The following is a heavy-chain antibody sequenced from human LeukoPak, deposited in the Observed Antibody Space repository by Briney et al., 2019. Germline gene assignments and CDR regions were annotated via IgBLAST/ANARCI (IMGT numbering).Heavy chain of an antibody. CDR2: ISSSSSSYI. V-gene: IGHV3-21*01. J-gene: IGHJ4*02. CDR1: GFTFSSYS. D-gene: IGHD3-9*01. CDR3: ARGDILTGYYSKGVDY. Sequence: GGSLRLSCAASGFTFSSYSMNWVRQAPGKGLEWVSSISSSSSSYIYYADSVKGRFTISRDNAKNSLYLQMNSLRAEDTAVYYCARGDILTGYYSKGVDYWGQGTLVTVSS.